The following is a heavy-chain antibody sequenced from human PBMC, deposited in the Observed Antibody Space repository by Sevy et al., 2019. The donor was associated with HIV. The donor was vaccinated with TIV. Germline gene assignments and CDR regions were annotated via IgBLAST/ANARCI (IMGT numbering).Heavy chain of an antibody. V-gene: IGHV3-30*02. CDR1: GFTFSSYG. J-gene: IGHJ4*02. CDR3: AKDRGSSWAYFDY. D-gene: IGHD6-13*01. CDR2: IRYDGSNK. Sequence: GGSLRLSCAASGFTFSSYGMHWVRQAPGKGLEWVAFIRYDGSNKYYADSVKGRFTISRDNSKNTLYLQMNSLRAGDTAVYYCAKDRGSSWAYFDYWGQGTLVTVSS.